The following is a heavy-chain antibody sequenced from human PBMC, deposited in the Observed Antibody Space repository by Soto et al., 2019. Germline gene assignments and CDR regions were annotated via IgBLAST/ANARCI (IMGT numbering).Heavy chain of an antibody. CDR1: GGTFSSYT. J-gene: IGHJ4*02. Sequence: QVQLVQSGAEVKKPGSSVKVSCKASGGTFSSYTISWVRRAPGQGLEWMGRIIPSLGIGNYAQKFQGRVTXAXGXSXGTAYMELIRRRSADPAVSYWASVSPSMAVAGVFDYWGPGTLVTVSS. V-gene: IGHV1-69*02. D-gene: IGHD6-19*01. CDR3: ASVSPSMAVAGVFDY. CDR2: IIPSLGIG.